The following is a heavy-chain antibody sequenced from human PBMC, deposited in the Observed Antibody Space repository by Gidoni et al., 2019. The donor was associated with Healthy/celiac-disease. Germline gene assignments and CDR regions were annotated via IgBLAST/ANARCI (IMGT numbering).Heavy chain of an antibody. V-gene: IGHV4-4*02. J-gene: IGHJ6*03. CDR1: VGSISSSNW. CDR2: IYHSGST. D-gene: IGHD6-6*01. CDR3: ARDLSDSSSSYYYYYMDV. Sequence: QVQLQESGPGLVKPSGTLSLTCAVSVGSISSSNWWSWVRQPPGKGLEWIGEIYHSGSTNYNPSLKSRVTISVDKSKNQFSLKLSSVTAADTAVYYCARDLSDSSSSYYYYYMDVWGKGTTVTVSS.